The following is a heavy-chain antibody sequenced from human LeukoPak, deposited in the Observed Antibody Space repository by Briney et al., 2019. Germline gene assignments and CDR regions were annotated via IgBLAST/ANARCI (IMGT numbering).Heavy chain of an antibody. CDR1: GGPFSGYY. D-gene: IGHD3-22*01. CDR3: ARRPYYYDSSGYRDAFDI. V-gene: IGHV4-34*01. CDR2: INHSGST. Sequence: SETLSLTCAVYGGPFSGYYWSWIRQPPGKGLEWIGEINHSGSTNYNPSLKSRVTISVDTSKNQFSLKLSSVTAADTAVYYCARRPYYYDSSGYRDAFDIWGQGTMVTASS. J-gene: IGHJ3*02.